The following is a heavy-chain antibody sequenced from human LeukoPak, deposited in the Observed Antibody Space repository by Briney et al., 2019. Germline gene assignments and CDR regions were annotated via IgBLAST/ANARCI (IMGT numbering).Heavy chain of an antibody. CDR2: FYHGGST. V-gene: IGHV4-38-2*02. CDR1: GYSISTGYY. D-gene: IGHD3-9*01. CDR3: ARLHFDWLRPLGNY. Sequence: PSETLSLTCTVSGYSISTGYYWDWIRQPPGKGLEWIGTFYHGGSTYYNPSLKSRVTISVDTSKNQFSLKLSSVTAADTAVYYCARLHFDWLRPLGNYWGQGTLVTVSS. J-gene: IGHJ4*02.